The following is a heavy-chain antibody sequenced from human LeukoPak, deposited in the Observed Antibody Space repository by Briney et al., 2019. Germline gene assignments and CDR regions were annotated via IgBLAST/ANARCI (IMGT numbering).Heavy chain of an antibody. D-gene: IGHD3-22*01. CDR1: GFTFGDYA. CDR2: IRSEAFGGTT. J-gene: IGHJ4*02. Sequence: GGSLRLSCAVSGFTFGDYAMGWVRQAPGKGLEWVGFIRSEAFGGTTEYAASVKGRFTISRDDSKSIAYLQMNSLKTEDTAVYYCSRDRYLLHYYWGQGTLVTVSS. CDR3: SRDRYLLHYY. V-gene: IGHV3-49*04.